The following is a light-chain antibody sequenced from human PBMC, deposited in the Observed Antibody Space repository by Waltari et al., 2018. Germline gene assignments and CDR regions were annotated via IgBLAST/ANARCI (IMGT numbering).Light chain of an antibody. Sequence: DIQLTQSPSFLSASVGDRVTITCRASQGIGNYLAWYQQKAGKAPKLLIHTASTLQGGVPSRFSGSGSGTEITLTISSLQPEDFATYYCQQRNSYPITFGQGTRLEIK. V-gene: IGKV1-9*01. CDR1: QGIGNY. J-gene: IGKJ5*01. CDR3: QQRNSYPIT. CDR2: TAS.